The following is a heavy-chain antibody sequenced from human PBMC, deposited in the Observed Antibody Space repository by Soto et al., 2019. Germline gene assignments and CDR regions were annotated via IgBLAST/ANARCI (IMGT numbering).Heavy chain of an antibody. CDR3: ASSQGYYYDSSFDP. D-gene: IGHD3-22*01. J-gene: IGHJ5*02. CDR1: GYTFTSYG. V-gene: IGHV1-18*01. CDR2: ISAYNGNT. Sequence: ASVKVSCKASGYTFTSYGISWVRQAPGQGLERMGWISAYNGNTNYAQKLQGRVTITADESTSTAYMELSSLRSEDTAVYYCASSQGYYYDSSFDPWGQGTLVTVSS.